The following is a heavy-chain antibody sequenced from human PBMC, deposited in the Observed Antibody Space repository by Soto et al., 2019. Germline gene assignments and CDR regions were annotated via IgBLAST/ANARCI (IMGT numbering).Heavy chain of an antibody. CDR3: VKDGGYCSSSTCYAPRNHYFDS. J-gene: IGHJ4*02. V-gene: IGHV3-7*03. D-gene: IGHD2-2*01. Sequence: LRLSCEASGFTFSDYWMSWVRQAPGKGPEWVANIKFDGSEKQYVDSVRGRFTISRDNSRSSLSLQMNSLRAGDTAVYYCVKDGGYCSSSTCYAPRNHYFDSWGQGTLVTVSS. CDR1: GFTFSDYW. CDR2: IKFDGSEK.